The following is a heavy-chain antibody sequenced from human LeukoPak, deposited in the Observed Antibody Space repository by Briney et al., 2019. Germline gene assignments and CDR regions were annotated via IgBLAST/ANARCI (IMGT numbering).Heavy chain of an antibody. Sequence: ASVKVSCKASGYTFTSYGISWVRQAPGQGLEWMGWISAYNGNTNYAQKLQGRVTMTTDTSTSTAYMELRSLRSDDTAVYYCARGGDYVWGSYRLPLDYWGQGTLVTVSS. CDR3: ARGGDYVWGSYRLPLDY. D-gene: IGHD3-16*02. V-gene: IGHV1-18*01. J-gene: IGHJ4*02. CDR1: GYTFTSYG. CDR2: ISAYNGNT.